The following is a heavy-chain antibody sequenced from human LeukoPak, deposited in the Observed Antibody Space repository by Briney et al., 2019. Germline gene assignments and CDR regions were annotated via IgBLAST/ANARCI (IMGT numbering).Heavy chain of an antibody. CDR2: IYYSGST. J-gene: IGHJ6*03. CDR1: GGSISSYY. V-gene: IGHV4-59*01. CDR3: ARGRSSMVRGYYYYYMDV. Sequence: SETLSLTCTVSGGSISSYYWSWIREPPGKGLEWIGYIYYSGSTNYNPSLKSRVTISVDTSKNQFSLKLSSVTAADTAVYYCARGRSSMVRGYYYYYMDVWGKGTTVTISS. D-gene: IGHD3-10*01.